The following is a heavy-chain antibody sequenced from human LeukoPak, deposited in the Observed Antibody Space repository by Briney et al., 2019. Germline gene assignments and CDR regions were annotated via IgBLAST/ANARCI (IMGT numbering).Heavy chain of an antibody. D-gene: IGHD2-21*02. CDR3: ARAYCVGDCTVLHIYFDN. CDR1: GGSISSYY. CDR2: IDDSGTT. V-gene: IGHV4-59*08. J-gene: IGHJ4*02. Sequence: SETLSLTCTVSGGSISSYYWSWIRQPPGRGLEWIGYIDDSGTTNYNPSLKSRVTISVDTSKNQFSLKLRSVMAADTAVYYCARAYCVGDCTVLHIYFDNWGQGTLVTVSS.